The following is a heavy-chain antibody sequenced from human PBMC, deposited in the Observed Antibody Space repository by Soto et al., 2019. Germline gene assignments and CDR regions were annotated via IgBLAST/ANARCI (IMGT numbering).Heavy chain of an antibody. CDR2: IYYSGST. CDR3: ARHLGYDDSGYYRNWFDT. D-gene: IGHD3-22*01. Sequence: PSETLSLTCNVSGASLSSYYWSWIRQPPGKGLEWIGYIYYSGSTNYNPSLKSRVTMSVDTSKNQFSLKLSSVTAADTAVYYCARHLGYDDSGYYRNWFDTWGQGTLVTVSS. V-gene: IGHV4-59*08. J-gene: IGHJ5*02. CDR1: GASLSSYY.